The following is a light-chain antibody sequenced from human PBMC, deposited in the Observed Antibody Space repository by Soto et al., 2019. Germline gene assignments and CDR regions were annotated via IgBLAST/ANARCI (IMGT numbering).Light chain of an antibody. CDR2: EVG. V-gene: IGLV2-14*01. CDR3: SSFTNSRAYV. CDR1: SSDVGTYNY. Sequence: QSALTQPASVSGSPGQSITISCTGTSSDVGTYNYVSWYQQHPGKAPKLMIYEVGNRPSGVSNRFSGSKSGNTASLTISGLQAEDEADHYCSSFTNSRAYVFGTGTKVTVL. J-gene: IGLJ1*01.